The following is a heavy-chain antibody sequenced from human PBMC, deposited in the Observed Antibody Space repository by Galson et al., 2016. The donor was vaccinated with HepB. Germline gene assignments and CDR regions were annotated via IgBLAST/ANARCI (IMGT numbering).Heavy chain of an antibody. CDR2: IYSGGST. Sequence: SLRLSCAASGVTVSTNYMSWVRQAPGKGLEWVSVIYSGGSTSYADSVKGRFTIPRDDSKNTLYLQMNSLRAEDTAVYYCAREGDSSSFDYWGQGILVTVSS. CDR1: GVTVSTNY. D-gene: IGHD2-21*01. CDR3: AREGDSSSFDY. J-gene: IGHJ4*02. V-gene: IGHV3-53*01.